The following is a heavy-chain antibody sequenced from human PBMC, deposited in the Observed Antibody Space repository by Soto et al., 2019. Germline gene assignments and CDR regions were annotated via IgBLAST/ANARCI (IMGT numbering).Heavy chain of an antibody. J-gene: IGHJ4*02. CDR2: IIGVGTVI. D-gene: IGHD2-8*02. CDR1: GFTLESYSPHW. V-gene: IGHV3-74*01. Sequence: GGSLRLSCAASGFTLESYSPHWMHWARQSPGEGLVWLSSIIGVGTVISRADSVKGRFTVSWDNARSTLYLQMNSLRVEDTAVYPCVREDCTGGLHKRFDYWGQGTSVTVSS. CDR3: VREDCTGGLHKRFDY.